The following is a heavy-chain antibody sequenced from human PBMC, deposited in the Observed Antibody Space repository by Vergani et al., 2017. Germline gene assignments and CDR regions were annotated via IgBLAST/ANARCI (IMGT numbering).Heavy chain of an antibody. CDR1: GGSFSGYY. D-gene: IGHD3-22*01. J-gene: IGHJ6*02. Sequence: QVQLQQWGAGLLKPSETLSLTCAVYGGSFSGYYWSWIRQPPGKGLEWIGEINHSGSTNYNPSLKSRVTISVDTSKNQFSLKLSSVTAADTAVYYCARRPYYYDSSGYSKYYYYGMDGWSQGTTVTVSS. CDR2: INHSGST. V-gene: IGHV4-34*01. CDR3: ARRPYYYDSSGYSKYYYYGMDG.